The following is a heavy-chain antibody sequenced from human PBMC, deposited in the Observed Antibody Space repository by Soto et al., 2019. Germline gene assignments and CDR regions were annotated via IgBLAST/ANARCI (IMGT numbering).Heavy chain of an antibody. CDR1: GGTFSSYA. CDR2: IIPIFGTA. V-gene: IGHV1-69*13. Sequence: SVKVSCKASGGTFSSYAISWVRQAPGQGLEWMGGIIPIFGTANYAQKFQGRVTITADESTSTAYMELSSLRSEDTAVYYCARDRGTVIVVVPAAIRNYYYYYGMDVWGQGATVTVSS. CDR3: ARDRGTVIVVVPAAIRNYYYYYGMDV. J-gene: IGHJ6*02. D-gene: IGHD2-2*02.